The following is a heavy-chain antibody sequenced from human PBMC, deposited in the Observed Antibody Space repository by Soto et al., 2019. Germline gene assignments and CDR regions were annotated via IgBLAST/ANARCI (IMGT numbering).Heavy chain of an antibody. J-gene: IGHJ4*02. Sequence: EVQLWESGGGLVQPGGPLRLSCAASGFTFRSNVMSWVPQPPGRGLEWVSAISGTGGTYYADSVKGRFTISRDNSKNALYLQMNNLRDEDTAVYYCAKDRRGAYCSGGICYSPDYWGQGTLVIVSS. D-gene: IGHD2-15*01. V-gene: IGHV3-23*01. CDR2: ISGTGGT. CDR3: AKDRRGAYCSGGICYSPDY. CDR1: GFTFRSNV.